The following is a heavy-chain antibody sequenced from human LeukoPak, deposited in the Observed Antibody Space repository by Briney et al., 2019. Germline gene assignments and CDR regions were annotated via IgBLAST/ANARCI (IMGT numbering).Heavy chain of an antibody. CDR2: IYSGGST. D-gene: IGHD1-26*01. J-gene: IGHJ5*02. Sequence: GXXRLSCAASGFTVSCNYMSWVRQAPGKGLEWVSVIYSGGSTYYADSVKGRFTISRDNSKNTLYLQMNSLRAEDTAVYYCARGRVGATVTSPWGQGTLVTVSS. V-gene: IGHV3-53*01. CDR1: GFTVSCNY. CDR3: ARGRVGATVTSP.